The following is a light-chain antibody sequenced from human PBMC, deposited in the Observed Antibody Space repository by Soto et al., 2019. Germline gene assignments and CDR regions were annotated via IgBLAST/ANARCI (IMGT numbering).Light chain of an antibody. V-gene: IGLV2-14*03. CDR2: DVT. CDR1: DSNVGGYNY. J-gene: IGLJ2*01. Sequence: QSALTQPASVSGSPGQSITISCTGTDSNVGGYNYVSWYQHLPGNAPKVMIYDVTYRPSGVPHRFSGTKSGNTASLTISGRQAEDAADYYCSSYTSNGVGVFGGGTKLTVL. CDR3: SSYTSNGVGV.